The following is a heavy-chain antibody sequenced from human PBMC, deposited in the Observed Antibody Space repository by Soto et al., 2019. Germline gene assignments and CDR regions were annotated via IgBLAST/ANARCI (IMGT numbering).Heavy chain of an antibody. CDR1: GYSFTSYW. CDR2: IYPGDSDT. V-gene: IGHV5-51*01. CDR3: ARRYCNNTSCYKAAFDI. D-gene: IGHD2-2*02. Sequence: EVQLVQSGAEVKKPGESLKISCKGSGYSFTSYWIAWVRQMPGKGLEWMGIIYPGDSDTRYSPSFQGQVTMSADKSISTAYLQWSSLKASDTAMYYCARRYCNNTSCYKAAFDIWGQGTMVTVSS. J-gene: IGHJ3*02.